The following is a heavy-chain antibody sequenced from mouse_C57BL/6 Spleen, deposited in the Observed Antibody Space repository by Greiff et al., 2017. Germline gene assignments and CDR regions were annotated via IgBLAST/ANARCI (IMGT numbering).Heavy chain of an antibody. CDR3: ARGGTMGFAY. Sequence: QVQLQQPGAELVMPGASVKLSCKASGYTFTSYWMHWVKQRPGQGLEWIGEIDPSDSYNNYNQKFKGKSTLTVDKSSSTAYMQLSSLTSEDSAVYYCARGGTMGFAYWGQGTLVTVSA. D-gene: IGHD1-1*02. J-gene: IGHJ3*01. CDR1: GYTFTSYW. V-gene: IGHV1-69*01. CDR2: IDPSDSYN.